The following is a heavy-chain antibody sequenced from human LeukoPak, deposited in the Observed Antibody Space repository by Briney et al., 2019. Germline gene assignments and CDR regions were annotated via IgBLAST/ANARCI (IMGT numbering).Heavy chain of an antibody. V-gene: IGHV3-7*01. Sequence: GGSLRLSCAASGFTFSNYWMSWVRQAPGKGLEWVANIKQDGSEKNYVDSVKGRFTISRDNARNSLYLQMNSLRAEDTAVYYCARDKGGYSYGHDYWGQGTLVTVSS. J-gene: IGHJ4*02. CDR3: ARDKGGYSYGHDY. D-gene: IGHD5-18*01. CDR1: GFTFSNYW. CDR2: IKQDGSEK.